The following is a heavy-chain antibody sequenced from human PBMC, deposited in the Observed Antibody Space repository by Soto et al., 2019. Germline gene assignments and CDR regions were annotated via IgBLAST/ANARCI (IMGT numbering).Heavy chain of an antibody. Sequence: SLRLSCAASGFTFDDYAMHWVLQAPGKCLEWVSGISCNSGIIGYAYSVKGRFTISRDNAKNSLYLQVNSLRAADTALYYCAKDIRALSPYYYDSSGYYPDAFDIWGPGPMVTASS. J-gene: IGHJ3*02. D-gene: IGHD3-22*01. CDR3: AKDIRALSPYYYDSSGYYPDAFDI. CDR1: GFTFDDYA. CDR2: ISCNSGII. V-gene: IGHV3-9*01.